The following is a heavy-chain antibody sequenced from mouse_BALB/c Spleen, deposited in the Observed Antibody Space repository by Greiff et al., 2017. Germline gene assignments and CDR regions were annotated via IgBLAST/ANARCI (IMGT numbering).Heavy chain of an antibody. J-gene: IGHJ2*01. CDR1: GYTFTDYN. Sequence: EVKLQESGPELVKPGASVKIPCKASGYTFTDYNMDWVKQSHGKSLEWIGDINPNNGGTSYNQKFKGKATLTVDKSSSTAYMHLNSLTSEDSAVYYCARKGYDYDFDYWGQGTTLTVSS. D-gene: IGHD2-4*01. CDR3: ARKGYDYDFDY. CDR2: INPNNGGT. V-gene: IGHV1-18*01.